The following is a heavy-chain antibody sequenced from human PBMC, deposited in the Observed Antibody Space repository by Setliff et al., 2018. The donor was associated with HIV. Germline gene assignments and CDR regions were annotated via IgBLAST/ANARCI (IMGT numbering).Heavy chain of an antibody. D-gene: IGHD3-22*01. CDR1: GYTFTGYY. V-gene: IGHV1-2*02. CDR3: ARVGGTYSYDTDGFFSFYFEI. Sequence: ASVKVSCKVSGYTFTGYYLHWLRQAPGQGLEWMGYIIPDSGDTKYSQKFQGRVTMTRDTSITTAYMELSRLRSDDTAVYYCARVGGTYSYDTDGFFSFYFEIWGRGTLVTVSS. J-gene: IGHJ4*02. CDR2: IIPDSGDT.